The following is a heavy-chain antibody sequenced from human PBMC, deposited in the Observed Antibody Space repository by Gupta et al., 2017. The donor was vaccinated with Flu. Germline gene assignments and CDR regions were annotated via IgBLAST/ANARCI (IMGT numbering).Heavy chain of an antibody. Sequence: QLQLQESGPGLVKPSETLSLTCTVSGGSISSSSYYWGWIRQPPGKGLEWIGSIYYSGSTYYNPSLKSRVTISVDTSKNQFSLKLSSVTAADTAVYYCARQTYSGSYYDAFDIWGQGTMVTVSS. CDR2: IYYSGST. CDR3: ARQTYSGSYYDAFDI. J-gene: IGHJ3*02. D-gene: IGHD1-26*01. CDR1: GGSISSSSYY. V-gene: IGHV4-39*01.